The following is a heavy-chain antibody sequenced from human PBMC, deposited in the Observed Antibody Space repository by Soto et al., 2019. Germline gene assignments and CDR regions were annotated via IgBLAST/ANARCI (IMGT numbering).Heavy chain of an antibody. CDR1: GFTFSSYA. CDR2: ISGSGGST. CDR3: AKVPVATIWSSYYYYMDV. Sequence: GGSLRLSCAASGFTFSSYAMSWVRQAPGKGLEWVSAISGSGGSTYYADSVKGRFTISRDNSKNTLYLQMNSLRAEDTAVYYCAKVPVATIWSSYYYYMDVWGKGTTVTVSS. V-gene: IGHV3-23*01. J-gene: IGHJ6*03. D-gene: IGHD5-12*01.